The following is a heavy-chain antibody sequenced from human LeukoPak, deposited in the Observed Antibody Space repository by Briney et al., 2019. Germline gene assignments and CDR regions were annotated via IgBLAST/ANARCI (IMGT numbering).Heavy chain of an antibody. CDR2: LDESGRP. Sequence: PSETLSLTCSVSGGSTRSGRHHWAWVRQPPGKGLEFIGSLDESGRPYYNAPLKSRVTISEDSSGKQFSLNLSSVTAADTAVYYCARDLGGYPFFMDVWGRGTTVVVSS. V-gene: IGHV4-39*07. J-gene: IGHJ6*03. CDR1: GGSTRSGRHH. CDR3: ARDLGGYPFFMDV. D-gene: IGHD2-15*01.